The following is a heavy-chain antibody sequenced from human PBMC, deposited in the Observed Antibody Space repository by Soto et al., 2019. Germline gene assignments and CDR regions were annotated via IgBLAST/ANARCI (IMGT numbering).Heavy chain of an antibody. V-gene: IGHV3-30*18. CDR2: ISQDGGAT. CDR1: GFTSSTSG. Sequence: QVQLVESGGGVFQSGSSLSLSFAASGFTSSTSGMHWIGQAPGRGLEWVAMISQDGGATYYVDSGKGRFTISRDTDKNTLHLQMDSLRPEDTATYYCAKDWGSSGWYNWFDPWGQGTLVTVSS. J-gene: IGHJ5*02. D-gene: IGHD6-13*01. CDR3: AKDWGSSGWYNWFDP.